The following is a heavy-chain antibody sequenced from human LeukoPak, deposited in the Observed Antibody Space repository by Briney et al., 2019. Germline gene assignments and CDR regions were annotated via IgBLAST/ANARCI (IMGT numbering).Heavy chain of an antibody. D-gene: IGHD3-3*01. CDR2: ISSSSSCI. J-gene: IGHJ4*02. V-gene: IGHV3-21*01. Sequence: GGSLRLSCAASGFTFSSYSMNWVRQAPGKGLEWVSSISSSSSCIYYAASVKGRFTISRDNAKNSLYLQMNSLRAEDTAVYYCARAALEWLSLDYWGQGTLVTVSS. CDR1: GFTFSSYS. CDR3: ARAALEWLSLDY.